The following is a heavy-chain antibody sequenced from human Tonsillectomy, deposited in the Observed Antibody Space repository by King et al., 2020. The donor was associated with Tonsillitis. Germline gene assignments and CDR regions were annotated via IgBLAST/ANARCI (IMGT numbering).Heavy chain of an antibody. CDR3: ARDRGDYYDSATYDPLYFDS. CDR2: VYASGKT. CDR1: GVSMRTTY. D-gene: IGHD3-22*01. Sequence: VQLQESGPGLVKPSETLSLTCTVSGVSMRTTYWSWIRRPAGKGLEWIGRVYASGKTYHNPSLKSRVAMSIDTSKNQFSLRLSSVTAADTAVYYCARDRGDYYDSATYDPLYFDSWGQGTLVTVSS. J-gene: IGHJ4*02. V-gene: IGHV4-4*07.